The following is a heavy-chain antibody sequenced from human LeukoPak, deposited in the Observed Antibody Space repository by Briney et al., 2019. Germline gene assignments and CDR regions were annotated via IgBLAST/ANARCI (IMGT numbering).Heavy chain of an antibody. CDR3: ARGFRQKIGYIVVVPALAY. J-gene: IGHJ4*02. CDR2: INHSVST. V-gene: IGHV4-34*01. D-gene: IGHD2-2*01. CDR1: GGSFSGNY. Sequence: SETLSLTCAVYGGSFSGNYLSWIRQPPGKGLEWIGEINHSVSTNYNPSLKSRVTISVDTSKNQFSLKLSSVTAADTAVYYCARGFRQKIGYIVVVPALAYWGQGTLVTVSS.